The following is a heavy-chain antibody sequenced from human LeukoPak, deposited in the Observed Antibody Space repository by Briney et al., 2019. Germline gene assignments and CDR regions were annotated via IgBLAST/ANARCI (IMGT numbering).Heavy chain of an antibody. D-gene: IGHD4-11*01. CDR3: ARGAYSNYLSVGY. V-gene: IGHV4-59*01. CDR1: GGSIPSYY. CDR2: LLYSGST. J-gene: IGHJ4*02. Sequence: PSETLSLTCAISGGSIPSYYWGWIRQTPGKGLEWIGYLLYSGSTNYNPSLKSRVTMSIDTSKNQFSLKLRSVTAADTAVYYCARGAYSNYLSVGYWGQGILVTVSS.